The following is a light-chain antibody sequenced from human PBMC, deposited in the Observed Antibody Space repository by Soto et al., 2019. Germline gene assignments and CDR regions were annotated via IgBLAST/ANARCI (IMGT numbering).Light chain of an antibody. Sequence: IQLTQSPSSLSASVGDRVTITCRASQGISSFLAWYHQKPGKAPKLLIYAASTLQTGVPSRFSGSGSGTDFTPTISSLQPADFATYYCQQLNSYPITFGQGTRLEIK. CDR2: AAS. J-gene: IGKJ5*01. CDR1: QGISSF. V-gene: IGKV1-9*01. CDR3: QQLNSYPIT.